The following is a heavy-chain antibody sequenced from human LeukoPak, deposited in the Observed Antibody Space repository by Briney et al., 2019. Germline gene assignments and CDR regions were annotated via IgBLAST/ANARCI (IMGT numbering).Heavy chain of an antibody. D-gene: IGHD3-22*01. Sequence: PGGSLRLSCAASGFTFNNYAMSWVCQAPGKGPEWVSALSGSGSSTYYADSVKGRFTISRDNSKNALYLQMNSLRAEDTAVYYCAKPYYESPAWGQGTLVTVSS. CDR3: AKPYYESPA. V-gene: IGHV3-23*01. J-gene: IGHJ5*02. CDR2: LSGSGSST. CDR1: GFTFNNYA.